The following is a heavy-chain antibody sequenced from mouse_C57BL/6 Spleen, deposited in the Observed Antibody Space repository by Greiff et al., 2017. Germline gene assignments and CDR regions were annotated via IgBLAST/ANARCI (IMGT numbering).Heavy chain of an antibody. CDR1: GYTFTDYN. CDR3: ARIDSSGYDYAMDY. D-gene: IGHD3-2*02. V-gene: IGHV1-22*01. Sequence: EVQLKESGPELMKPGASVKMSCKASGYTFTDYNMHWVKQSHGKSLEWIGYINPNNGGTSYNQKFKGKATLTVNKSSSTAYMELRSLTSEDSAVYYCARIDSSGYDYAMDYWGQGTSVTVSS. CDR2: INPNNGGT. J-gene: IGHJ4*01.